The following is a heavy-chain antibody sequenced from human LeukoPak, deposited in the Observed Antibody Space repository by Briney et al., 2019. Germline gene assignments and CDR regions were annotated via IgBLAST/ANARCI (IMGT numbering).Heavy chain of an antibody. J-gene: IGHJ4*02. V-gene: IGHV4-59*12. CDR2: IYYSGST. CDR1: GGSISSYY. Sequence: PSETLSLTCTVSGGSISSYYWSWIRQPPGKGLEWIGYIYYSGSTNYNPSLKSRVTISVDTSKNQFSLKLSSVTAADTAVYYCATVEPASYYFDYWGQGTLVTVSS. CDR3: ATVEPASYYFDY. D-gene: IGHD5-24*01.